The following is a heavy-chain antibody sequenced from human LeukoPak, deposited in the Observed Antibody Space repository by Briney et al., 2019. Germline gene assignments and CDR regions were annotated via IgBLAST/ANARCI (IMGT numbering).Heavy chain of an antibody. CDR2: IYTSGSI. V-gene: IGHV4-4*07. CDR1: GGSISSYY. D-gene: IGHD3-10*01. Sequence: SETLSLTCTVSGGSISSYYWSWIRQPAGKGLEWIGRIYTSGSITYNPSLKSRVSMSVDTSKNQFSLKLSSLTAADTAVYYCARDSGTTGEVKFDPWGQGTLVIVSS. CDR3: ARDSGTTGEVKFDP. J-gene: IGHJ5*02.